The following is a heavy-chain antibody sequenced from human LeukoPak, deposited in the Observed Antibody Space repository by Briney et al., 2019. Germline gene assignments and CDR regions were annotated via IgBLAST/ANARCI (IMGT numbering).Heavy chain of an antibody. V-gene: IGHV6-1*01. J-gene: IGHJ3*02. CDR2: TYYRSEWYS. D-gene: IGHD5-24*01. Sequence: SQTLSLTCAISGGSVSSNSTACNWIRQSPSRGLEWLGRTYYRSEWYSDYAVSVKSRITINPDTSKNQFSLQLNSVTPEDTAVYYCARGGQGDGYSADEAFDIWGQGTMVTVSS. CDR3: ARGGQGDGYSADEAFDI. CDR1: GGSVSSNSTA.